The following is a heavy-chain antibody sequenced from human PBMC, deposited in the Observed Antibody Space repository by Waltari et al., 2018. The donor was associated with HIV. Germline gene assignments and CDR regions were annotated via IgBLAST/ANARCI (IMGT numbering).Heavy chain of an antibody. D-gene: IGHD2-21*02. CDR2: IIPILGTT. J-gene: IGHJ4*02. Sequence: QVQLVQSGAEVKKPGSSVKVSCRAPGDSFSTYPFNWVRQAPGQGLEWMGEIIPILGTTKYAQKFQGRVTITADDSTSTAYMELSSLRSADTAVYYCARGSVVAVTTTFDYWGQGTLVTVSS. V-gene: IGHV1-69*01. CDR3: ARGSVVAVTTTFDY. CDR1: GDSFSTYP.